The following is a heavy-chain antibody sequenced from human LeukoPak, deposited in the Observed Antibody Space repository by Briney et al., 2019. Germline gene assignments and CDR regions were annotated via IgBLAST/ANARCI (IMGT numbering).Heavy chain of an antibody. J-gene: IGHJ4*02. D-gene: IGHD5-24*01. CDR1: GGSFSGYY. CDR3: ARGGDGYNYFDY. V-gene: IGHV4-34*01. CDR2: IKHSGST. Sequence: PSETLSLTCAVYGGSFSGYYWSWIRQPPGKGLEWIGEIKHSGSTNYNPSLKSRVTISLDTSKNQFSLKVSSVTAADTAVYYCARGGDGYNYFDYWGQGTLVTVCS.